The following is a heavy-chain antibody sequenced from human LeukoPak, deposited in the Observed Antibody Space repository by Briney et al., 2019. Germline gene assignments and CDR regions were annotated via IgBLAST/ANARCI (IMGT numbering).Heavy chain of an antibody. CDR3: ARANAGGYCSSTNYCNAFDI. Sequence: PSETLSLTCTVSGGSISSSSYYWGWIRQPPGKGLEWIGSIYYSGSTYYNPSLKSRVTISVDTSKNQFSLKLSSVTAADTAVYYCARANAGGYCSSTNYCNAFDIWGQGTMVTVSS. V-gene: IGHV4-39*01. CDR2: IYYSGST. J-gene: IGHJ3*02. CDR1: GGSISSSSYY. D-gene: IGHD2-2*01.